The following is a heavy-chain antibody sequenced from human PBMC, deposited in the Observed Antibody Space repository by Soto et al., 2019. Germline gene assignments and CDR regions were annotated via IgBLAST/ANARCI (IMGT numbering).Heavy chain of an antibody. CDR2: LTWNSDTI. J-gene: IGHJ4*02. D-gene: IGHD1-1*01. V-gene: IGHV3-9*01. CDR3: AKGRTVTTYVEN. CDR1: GFSFDGFA. Sequence: GGSLRLSCVVSGFSFDGFAMHWVRQRPGKGLEWVSGLTWNSDTIDYADSVKGRFTISRDNAKNSVFLQMNSLRPDDTAFYYCAKGRTVTTYVENWGQGILVTV.